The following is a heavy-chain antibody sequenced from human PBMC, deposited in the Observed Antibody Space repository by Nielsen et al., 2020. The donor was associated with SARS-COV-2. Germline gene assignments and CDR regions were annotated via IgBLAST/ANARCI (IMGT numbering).Heavy chain of an antibody. D-gene: IGHD1-26*01. CDR2: IGGSGGDT. CDR3: ARGSGSYYFDY. CDR1: GFTFSSYA. J-gene: IGHJ4*02. Sequence: GESLKISCAASGFTFSSYAMTWVRQAPGKGLEWVSTIGGSGGDTFYADSVKGRFTISRDNAKNTLYLQMNSLRAEDTAVYYCARGSGSYYFDYWGQGTLVTVSS. V-gene: IGHV3-23*01.